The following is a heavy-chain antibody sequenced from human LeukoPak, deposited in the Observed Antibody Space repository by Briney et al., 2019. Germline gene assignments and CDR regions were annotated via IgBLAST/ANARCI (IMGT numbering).Heavy chain of an antibody. CDR2: ISTSSSYI. V-gene: IGHV3-21*01. D-gene: IGHD3-22*01. CDR1: GITFSSYT. Sequence: GGSLRLSCAASGITFSSYTMNWVRQAPGKGLEWVSFISTSSSYIYYADSVKGRFTISRDNAKNSLYLQMNSLRAEDTAVYYCARVASSGYYYQYYFDYWGQGTLVTVSS. CDR3: ARVASSGYYYQYYFDY. J-gene: IGHJ4*02.